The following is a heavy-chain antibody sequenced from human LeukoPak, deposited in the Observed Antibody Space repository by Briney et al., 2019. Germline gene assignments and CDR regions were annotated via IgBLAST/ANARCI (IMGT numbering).Heavy chain of an antibody. V-gene: IGHV3-7*01. CDR3: ARDIFDY. CDR1: GFTLSSYW. Sequence: GGSLRLSCAASGFTLSSYWMSWVRRAPGKGLEWVANIKQDGSEKHYVDSVKGRFTISRDNAKNSLYLQMTSLRAEDTAVYYCARDIFDYWGQGTLVTVSS. CDR2: IKQDGSEK. J-gene: IGHJ4*02.